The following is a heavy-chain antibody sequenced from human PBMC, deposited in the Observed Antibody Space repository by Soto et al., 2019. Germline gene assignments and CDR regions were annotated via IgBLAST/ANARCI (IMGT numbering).Heavy chain of an antibody. CDR1: GFTFSNAW. D-gene: IGHD6-6*01. V-gene: IGHV3-15*01. CDR2: IKSKTDGGTT. Sequence: GGSLRLSCAASGFTFSNAWMSWVRQAPGKGLEWVGRIKSKTDGGTTDYAAPVKGRFTISRDDSKNTLYLQMNSLKTEDTAVYYCTTSIAARPWTDYWGQGTLVTVSS. CDR3: TTSIAARPWTDY. J-gene: IGHJ4*02.